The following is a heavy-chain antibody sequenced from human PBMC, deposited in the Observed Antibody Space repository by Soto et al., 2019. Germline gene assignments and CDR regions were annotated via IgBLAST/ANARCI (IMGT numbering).Heavy chain of an antibody. D-gene: IGHD2-8*01. V-gene: IGHV4-59*01. Sequence: SETLSLTCTVSGGSIISYYWSWILQPPGKGLEWIGYIYYSGSTNYNPSLKSRVTISVDTSKNQFSLKLSSVTAADTAVYYCARRYASCFDYWGQGTQVTVSS. CDR1: GGSIISYY. CDR3: ARRYASCFDY. CDR2: IYYSGST. J-gene: IGHJ4*02.